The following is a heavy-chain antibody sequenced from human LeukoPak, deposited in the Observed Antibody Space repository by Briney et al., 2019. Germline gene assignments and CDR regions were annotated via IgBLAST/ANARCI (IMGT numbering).Heavy chain of an antibody. CDR3: ARETTASGNFFDS. J-gene: IGHJ4*02. CDR2: IRSDGGTI. Sequence: PGGSLRLSCAASGFTFSNHWMHWVRQTPGKGLVWVSRIRSDGGTIDYADSVRGRFTISRGNAKNTLSLQMNSQRAEDTAVYYCARETTASGNFFDSWGQGTLVTVSS. CDR1: GFTFSNHW. D-gene: IGHD4-17*01. V-gene: IGHV3-74*01.